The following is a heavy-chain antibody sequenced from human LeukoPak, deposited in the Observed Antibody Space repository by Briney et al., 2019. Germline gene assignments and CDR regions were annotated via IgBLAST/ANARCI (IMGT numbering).Heavy chain of an antibody. CDR2: ISGSGGST. J-gene: IGHJ5*02. V-gene: IGHV3-23*01. CDR3: ARDGYNWNGGWFDP. CDR1: GFTFSSYA. Sequence: GGSLRLSCAASGFTFSSYAMSWVRQAPGKGLEWVSAISGSGGSTYYADSVKGRFTISRDNSKNTLYLQMNSLRAEDTAVYYCARDGYNWNGGWFDPWGQGTLVTVSS. D-gene: IGHD1-20*01.